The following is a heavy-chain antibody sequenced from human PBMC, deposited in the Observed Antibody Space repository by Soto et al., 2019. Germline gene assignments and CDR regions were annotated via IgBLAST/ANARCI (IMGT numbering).Heavy chain of an antibody. J-gene: IGHJ4*02. Sequence: ASVKVSCKASGYTFTGYYMHWVRQAPGQGLEWMGWINPNSGGTNYAQKFQGWVTMTRDTSISTAYMELSRLRSDDTAVYYCARLGPGYCTNGECYYFDYWGQGTLVTVSS. D-gene: IGHD2-8*01. CDR2: INPNSGGT. CDR1: GYTFTGYY. CDR3: ARLGPGYCTNGECYYFDY. V-gene: IGHV1-2*04.